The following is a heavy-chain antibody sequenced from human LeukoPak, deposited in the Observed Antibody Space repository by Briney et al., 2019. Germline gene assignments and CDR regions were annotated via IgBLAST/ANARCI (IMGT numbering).Heavy chain of an antibody. CDR1: GFTFSSYG. D-gene: IGHD2-2*01. CDR3: VSEYCSSTSCGIDY. CDR2: IWYDGSNK. J-gene: IGHJ4*02. Sequence: GGSLRLSCAASGFTFSSYGMHWVRQAPGKGLEWVAVIWYDGSNKYYADSVKGRFTISRDNSKNTLYLQMNSLRAEDTAVYYCVSEYCSSTSCGIDYWGQGTLVTVSS. V-gene: IGHV3-33*01.